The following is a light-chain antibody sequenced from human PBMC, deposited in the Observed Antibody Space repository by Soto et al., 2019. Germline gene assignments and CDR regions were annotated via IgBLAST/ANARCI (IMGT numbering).Light chain of an antibody. V-gene: IGKV1D-8*03. CDR1: QGISSY. CDR3: QQTRAYPST. Sequence: VIWMTQSPALLSASTGDRVTISCRMSQGISSYLAWYQQKPGEAPNLLIHTASTLHGGVPSRFSGSGSGTDFTLTITSLQAEDFATYYCQQTRAYPSTFGGGTKVDIK. CDR2: TAS. J-gene: IGKJ4*01.